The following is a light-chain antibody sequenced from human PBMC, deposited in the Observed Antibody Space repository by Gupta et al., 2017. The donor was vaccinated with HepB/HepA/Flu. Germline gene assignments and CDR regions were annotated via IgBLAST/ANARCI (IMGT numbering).Light chain of an antibody. V-gene: IGLV1-51*01. Sequence: QSMLTQPPSVSAAPGQKVTISCSGSTSNIGKNYVSWYQQLPGTAPKLLIYDNYKRPSGIPDRFSGSKSGTSVTLAITGLQTGDEADYYCGTWDNSLASCLFGGGTKVTVL. CDR1: TSNIGKNY. CDR2: DNY. J-gene: IGLJ2*01. CDR3: GTWDNSLASCL.